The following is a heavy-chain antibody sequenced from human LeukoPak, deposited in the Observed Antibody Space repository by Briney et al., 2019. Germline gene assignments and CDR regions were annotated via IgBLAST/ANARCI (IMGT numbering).Heavy chain of an antibody. CDR1: GFSLSTSGVG. CDR2: IYWVDDK. J-gene: IGHJ4*02. Sequence: SGPTLVKPTQTLTLTCTFSGFSLSTSGVGVGWIRQPPGKALEWLALIYWVDDKHHSPSLKSRLTITNNTSKNQVVLTMTNMDPVDTATYYCAFYAGKKVVNYFDYWGQGTLVTVSS. CDR3: AFYAGKKVVNYFDY. D-gene: IGHD3-22*01. V-gene: IGHV2-5*02.